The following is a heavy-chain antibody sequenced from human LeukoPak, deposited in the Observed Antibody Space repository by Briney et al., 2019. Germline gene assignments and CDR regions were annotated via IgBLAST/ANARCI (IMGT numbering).Heavy chain of an antibody. J-gene: IGHJ6*03. D-gene: IGHD6-13*01. CDR1: GFIFDDYA. CDR3: AKDPAAAGYYYYMDV. CDR2: ISGDSGST. Sequence: GGSLRLSCAASGFIFDDYAMHWVRQAPGKGLEWVSLISGDSGSTYYADSVKGRFTISRDNSKNSLYLQMNSLRTEDTALYYCAKDPAAAGYYYYMDVWGKGTTVTVSS. V-gene: IGHV3-43*02.